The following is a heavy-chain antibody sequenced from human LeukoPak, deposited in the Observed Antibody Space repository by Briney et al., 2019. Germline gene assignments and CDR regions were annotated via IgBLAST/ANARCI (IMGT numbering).Heavy chain of an antibody. CDR2: ISGSGGST. J-gene: IGHJ4*02. CDR1: GFTFSSYA. CDR3: AKVFSAYSSGWYEYYDY. V-gene: IGHV3-23*01. Sequence: PGGSLRLSCAASGFTFSSYAMSWVRQAPGKGLEWVSAISGSGGSTYYADSVKGRFTISRDNSKNTLYLQMNSLRAEGTAVYYCAKVFSAYSSGWYEYYDYWGQGTLVTVSS. D-gene: IGHD6-19*01.